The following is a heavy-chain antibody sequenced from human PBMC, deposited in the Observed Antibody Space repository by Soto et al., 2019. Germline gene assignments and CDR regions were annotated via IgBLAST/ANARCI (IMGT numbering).Heavy chain of an antibody. V-gene: IGHV4-61*01. CDR1: GGSVTSGNYY. Sequence: QVQLQESGPGLVKPSQTLSLICSVSGGSVTSGNYYWIWFRQPPGKGLEWIGYISYNGRTNYNPSVKSRLAISIDTSKNQFSLKLSAVTAEDTAVYYCAREGGPIFAVENCDCWGQGTLVTVSS. D-gene: IGHD3-3*01. CDR3: AREGGPIFAVENCDC. CDR2: ISYNGRT. J-gene: IGHJ4*02.